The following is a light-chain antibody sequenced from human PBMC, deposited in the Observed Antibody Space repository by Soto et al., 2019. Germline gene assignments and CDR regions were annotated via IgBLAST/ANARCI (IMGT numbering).Light chain of an antibody. V-gene: IGLV3-1*01. CDR3: QAWDSSTAPYV. CDR2: QDS. Sequence: SYELTQPPSVSVSPGQTASITCSGDNLGDKYACWYQQKPGQSPVLVIYQDSERPSGIPERFSGSNSGNTATLTISGTQAMDEADYYCQAWDSSTAPYVFGTGTKLTVL. CDR1: NLGDKY. J-gene: IGLJ1*01.